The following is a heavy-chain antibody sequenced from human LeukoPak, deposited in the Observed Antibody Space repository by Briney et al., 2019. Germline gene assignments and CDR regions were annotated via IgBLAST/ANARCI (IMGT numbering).Heavy chain of an antibody. D-gene: IGHD3-3*01. CDR1: GMTFGDYA. V-gene: IGHV3-43*02. CDR3: AKGFSVLASNHYFYYYGMAV. J-gene: IGHJ6*02. CDR2: ISGDGGST. Sequence: PGGSLRLSCAASGMTFGDYAMNWVRQAPGKGLEWVSLISGDGGSTYYADSVKGRFTISRDNSKNSLYLQMNNLRTEDTALYYCAKGFSVLASNHYFYYYGMAVWGQGTTVTVSS.